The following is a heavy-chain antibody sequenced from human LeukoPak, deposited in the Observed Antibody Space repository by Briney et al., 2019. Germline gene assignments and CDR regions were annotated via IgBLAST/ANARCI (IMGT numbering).Heavy chain of an antibody. CDR3: ATIYCSGGSCYSRRHAFDI. CDR1: GYTLTELS. J-gene: IGHJ3*02. D-gene: IGHD2-15*01. V-gene: IGHV1-24*01. Sequence: ASVRVSCKVSGYTLTELSMHWVRQAPGKGREWMGGFYPEDGETIYAQKFQGRVTMTEDTSTDTAYMELSGLRSEDTAVYYCATIYCSGGSCYSRRHAFDIWGQGTMVTVSS. CDR2: FYPEDGET.